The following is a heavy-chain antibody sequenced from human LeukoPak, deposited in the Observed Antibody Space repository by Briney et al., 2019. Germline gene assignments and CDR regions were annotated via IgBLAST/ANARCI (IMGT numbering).Heavy chain of an antibody. V-gene: IGHV3-7*01. D-gene: IGHD6-19*01. CDR3: ARDRGAVEFDY. J-gene: IGHJ4*02. CDR2: IKQDGSEK. Sequence: GGSLRLSCAASGFTFSSYWMSGVRQAPGKGLEWVANIKQDGSEKYYVDSVKGRFTISRDNAKNSLYLQMNSLRAEDTAVYYCARDRGAVEFDYWGQGTLVTVSS. CDR1: GFTFSSYW.